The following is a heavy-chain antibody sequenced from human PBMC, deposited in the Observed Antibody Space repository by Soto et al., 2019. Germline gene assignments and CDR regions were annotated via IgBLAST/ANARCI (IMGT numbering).Heavy chain of an antibody. J-gene: IGHJ5*02. D-gene: IGHD1-1*01. CDR2: MSYDGSNE. CDR3: GRDASGGGTRWFDP. CDR1: GFSFSSHA. Sequence: QVQLVESGGGVVQPGRSLRLSCAASGFSFSSHAMHWVRQAPGKGLEWVAIMSYDGSNEHYADSVKGRFTITRDNSKNTLYLQMNSLATEDTAVYYCGRDASGGGTRWFDPWGQGTLVTVSS. V-gene: IGHV3-30-3*01.